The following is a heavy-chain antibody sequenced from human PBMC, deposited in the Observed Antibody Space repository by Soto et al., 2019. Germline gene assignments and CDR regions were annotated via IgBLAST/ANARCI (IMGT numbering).Heavy chain of an antibody. CDR2: INPYNGNT. J-gene: IGHJ4*02. CDR3: ARVGVGLAAPRVWPY. D-gene: IGHD6-13*01. Sequence: GASVKVSCKASGYTFTSYDISWVRQAPGQGLEWMAWINPYNGNTKYAEKFLGRVTVTTDTSTATAYMEVRSLTSDDTAVFYCARVGVGLAAPRVWPYWGQGTPVTVSS. V-gene: IGHV1-18*01. CDR1: GYTFTSYD.